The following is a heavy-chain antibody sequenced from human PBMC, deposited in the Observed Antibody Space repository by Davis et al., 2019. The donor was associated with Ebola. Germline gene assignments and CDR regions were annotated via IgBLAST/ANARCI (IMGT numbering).Heavy chain of an antibody. CDR1: GFTFSSYA. D-gene: IGHD6-13*01. Sequence: GESLKISCAASGFTFSSYAMHWVRQAPGKGLEWVAVISYDGSNKYYADSVKGRFTISRHNSKNTLYLQMNSLRAEDTAVYYCARAMGYSSSWYYWGQGTLVTVSS. CDR3: ARAMGYSSSWYY. V-gene: IGHV3-30*14. CDR2: ISYDGSNK. J-gene: IGHJ4*02.